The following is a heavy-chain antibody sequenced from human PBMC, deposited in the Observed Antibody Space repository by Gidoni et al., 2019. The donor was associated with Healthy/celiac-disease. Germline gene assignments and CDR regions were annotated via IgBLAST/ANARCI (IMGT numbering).Heavy chain of an antibody. Sequence: QVQLQESGPGLVKPSQTLSLTCTFSGGSISSGGYSWSWIRQHPGKGLEWIGYIYYSGSTYYNPSLKSRVTISVDTSKNQFSLKLSSVTAADTAVYYCARAPRYNWNYGYYYYYMDVWGKGTTVTVSS. J-gene: IGHJ6*03. CDR1: GGSISSGGYS. CDR3: ARAPRYNWNYGYYYYYMDV. D-gene: IGHD1-7*01. CDR2: IYYSGST. V-gene: IGHV4-31*03.